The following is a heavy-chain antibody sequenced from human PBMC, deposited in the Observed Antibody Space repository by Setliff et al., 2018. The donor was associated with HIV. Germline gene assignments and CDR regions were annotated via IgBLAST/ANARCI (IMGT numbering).Heavy chain of an antibody. CDR3: ARGAWYTSGWYSSRYLDV. Sequence: ASVKVSCKASGHTFTSSDINWVRQATGQGLEWMGWMNPNSGNTGYAQKFQGRVTMTRDTSIKTAYMELSSLRSEDTAVYYCARGAWYTSGWYSSRYLDVWGKGTTVTVS. D-gene: IGHD6-19*01. V-gene: IGHV1-8*02. CDR2: MNPNSGNT. J-gene: IGHJ6*03. CDR1: GHTFTSSD.